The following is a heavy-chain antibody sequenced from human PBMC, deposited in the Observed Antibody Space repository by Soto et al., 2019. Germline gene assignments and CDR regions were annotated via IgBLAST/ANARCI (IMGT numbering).Heavy chain of an antibody. D-gene: IGHD3-22*01. Sequence: SETLSLTCTVSGASVSSGSYYWSWIRQPPGKGLEWIGYIYYSGSTNYNPSLKSRVTISVDTSKNQFSLKLSSVTAADTAVYYCARELYYYDSGGYSDYWGQGTLVTVSS. CDR3: ARELYYYDSGGYSDY. V-gene: IGHV4-61*01. CDR2: IYYSGST. CDR1: GASVSSGSYY. J-gene: IGHJ4*02.